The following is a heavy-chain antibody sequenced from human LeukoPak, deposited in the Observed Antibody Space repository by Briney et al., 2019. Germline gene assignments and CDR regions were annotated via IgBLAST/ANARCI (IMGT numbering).Heavy chain of an antibody. CDR2: INWNGGST. Sequence: GGSLRLSCAASGFTFDDYGMSWVRQAPGKGLEWVDGINWNGGSTGYADSVKGRFTISRDNAKNSLYLQMNSLRAEDTALYYCARGGPEYGYYYYMDVWGKGTTVTVSS. D-gene: IGHD1-14*01. V-gene: IGHV3-20*04. CDR3: ARGGPEYGYYYYMDV. J-gene: IGHJ6*03. CDR1: GFTFDDYG.